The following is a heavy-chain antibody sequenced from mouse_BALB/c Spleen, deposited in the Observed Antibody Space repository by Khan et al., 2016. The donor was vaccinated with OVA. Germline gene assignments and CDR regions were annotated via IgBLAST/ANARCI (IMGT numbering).Heavy chain of an antibody. CDR3: ARTARIAY. CDR1: GYSITSGYG. CDR2: ISYSGST. V-gene: IGHV3-2*02. D-gene: IGHD1-2*01. J-gene: IGHJ2*01. Sequence: EVELQESGPGLVKPSQSPSLTCTVTGYSITSGYGWNWIRQFPGNKLEWMGYISYSGSTNYNPSLKRRISITRDTSKNQFFLQLNSVTTEDTATYYCARTARIAYWGQGTTLTVSS.